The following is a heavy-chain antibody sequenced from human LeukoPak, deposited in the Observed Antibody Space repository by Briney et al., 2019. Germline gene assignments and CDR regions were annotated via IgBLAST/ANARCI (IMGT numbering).Heavy chain of an antibody. Sequence: GGSLRLSCAASGFTFSSYGMHWVRQAPGKGLEWVAVISHDGGNIHYGDSVQGRFTISRDNSKNTLYLQMNSLRAEDTAMYYCAKDPYRVVVATGNYLDPWGQGTLSPSPQ. D-gene: IGHD2-15*01. V-gene: IGHV3-30*18. CDR1: GFTFSSYG. J-gene: IGHJ5*02. CDR3: AKDPYRVVVATGNYLDP. CDR2: ISHDGGNI.